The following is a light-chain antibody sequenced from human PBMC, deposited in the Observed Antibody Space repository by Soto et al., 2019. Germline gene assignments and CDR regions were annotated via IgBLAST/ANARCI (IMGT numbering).Light chain of an antibody. CDR2: DAV. J-gene: IGKJ2*01. Sequence: EVVLTQSPATLSLSPGERATLSCRASQSVSSYLVWYQQKPGQAPRLLIYDAVNRAIGIPVRFSGSGSGTDFTLTISSLEPEDSAFYYCQQRSDWVTFGQGTKLEIK. V-gene: IGKV3-11*01. CDR1: QSVSSY. CDR3: QQRSDWVT.